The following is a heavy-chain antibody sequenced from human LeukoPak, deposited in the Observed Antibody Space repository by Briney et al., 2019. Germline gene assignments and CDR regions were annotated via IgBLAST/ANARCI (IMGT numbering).Heavy chain of an antibody. Sequence: ASVTVSCKASGYTFTSYDINWVRQAPGQGLEWMGWMNPNSGNTGYAQKFQGRVTMTRNTSISTAYMELSSLRSEDTAVYYCATGYYDSSGYYTYYYYYGMDVWGQGTTVTVSS. CDR3: ATGYYDSSGYYTYYYYYGMDV. J-gene: IGHJ6*02. D-gene: IGHD3-22*01. CDR2: MNPNSGNT. V-gene: IGHV1-8*01. CDR1: GYTFTSYD.